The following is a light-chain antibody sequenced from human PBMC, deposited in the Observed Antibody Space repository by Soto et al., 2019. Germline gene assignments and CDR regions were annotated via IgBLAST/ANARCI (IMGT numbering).Light chain of an antibody. CDR2: GNS. CDR3: QSYDSSLSGVV. V-gene: IGLV1-40*01. CDR1: SSNIGAGYD. J-gene: IGLJ2*01. Sequence: QSVLTQPPSVSGAPGQRVPISCTGSSSNIGAGYDVHWYQQLPGTAPKLLIYGNSNRPSVVPDRFSGSKSGTSASLAITGLQAEDEADYYCQSYDSSLSGVVLGGGTKLTVL.